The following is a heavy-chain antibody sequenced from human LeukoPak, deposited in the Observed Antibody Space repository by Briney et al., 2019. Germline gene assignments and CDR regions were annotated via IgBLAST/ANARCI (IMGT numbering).Heavy chain of an antibody. D-gene: IGHD4-17*01. Sequence: GGSLRLSCAASGVTLSNYAMTWVRQAPGNGLEWVSSIIASGGATYYADSVKGRFTISRDSSKSTLYLQMSSLRAEDTAVYYCAKHLASRPTTVTDSWGQGTLVTVSS. CDR1: GVTLSNYA. V-gene: IGHV3-23*01. CDR2: IIASGGAT. J-gene: IGHJ5*02. CDR3: AKHLASRPTTVTDS.